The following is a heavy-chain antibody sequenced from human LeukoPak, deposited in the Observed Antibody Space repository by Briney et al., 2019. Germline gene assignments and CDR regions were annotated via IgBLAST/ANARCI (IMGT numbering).Heavy chain of an antibody. J-gene: IGHJ4*02. CDR2: ISGSGGST. CDR1: GFTFSSYA. D-gene: IGHD5-18*01. V-gene: IGHV3-23*01. Sequence: GGSLRLSCAASGFTFSSYAMSWVRQAPGKGLEWVSAISGSGGSTYYADTVKGRFTISRDNSKNTLYLQMNSLRAEDTAVYYCAKDALGYSYGYVFDYWGQEPLVPVPS. CDR3: AKDALGYSYGYVFDY.